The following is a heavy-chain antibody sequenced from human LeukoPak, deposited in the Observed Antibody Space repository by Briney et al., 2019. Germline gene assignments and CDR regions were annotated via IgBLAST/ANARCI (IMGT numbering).Heavy chain of an antibody. CDR2: INHSGST. J-gene: IGHJ4*02. D-gene: IGHD3-3*01. CDR3: ARGFGFWSGSE. CDR1: GGSFSGYY. V-gene: IGHV4-34*01. Sequence: SETLSLTCAVYGGSFSGYYCSWIRQPPGKGLEWIGEINHSGSTNYNPSLKSRVTISVDTSKNQFSLKLSSVTAADTAAYYCARGFGFWSGSEWGQGTLVTVSS.